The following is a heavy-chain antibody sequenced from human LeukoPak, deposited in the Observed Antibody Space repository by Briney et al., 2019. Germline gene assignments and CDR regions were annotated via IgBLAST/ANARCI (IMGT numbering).Heavy chain of an antibody. Sequence: GASVKVSCKASGGTFSSYAISWVRQAPGQGLEWMGGIIPIFGTANYAQKFQGRVTITADESTSTAYMELSSLRSEDTAVYYCARVRENWSGYYTGDAFDIWGQGTMVTVSS. D-gene: IGHD3-3*01. CDR1: GGTFSSYA. V-gene: IGHV1-69*13. CDR2: IIPIFGTA. J-gene: IGHJ3*02. CDR3: ARVRENWSGYYTGDAFDI.